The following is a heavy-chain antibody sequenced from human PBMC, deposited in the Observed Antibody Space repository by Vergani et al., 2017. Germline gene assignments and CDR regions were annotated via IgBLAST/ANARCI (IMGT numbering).Heavy chain of an antibody. D-gene: IGHD6-19*01. CDR3: ARGLAVAGIYYFDY. J-gene: IGHJ4*02. CDR1: GGSFSSYY. Sequence: QVQLQQWGAGLLKPSETLSLTCAVYGGSFSSYYWSWIRQPPGKGLEWIGEINHSGSTNYNPSLKSRVTISVDTSKNQFSLKLSSVTAADTAVYYCARGLAVAGIYYFDYWGQGTLVIVSS. V-gene: IGHV4-34*01. CDR2: INHSGST.